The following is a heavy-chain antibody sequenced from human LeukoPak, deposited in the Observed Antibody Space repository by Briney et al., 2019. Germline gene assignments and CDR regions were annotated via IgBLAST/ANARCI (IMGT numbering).Heavy chain of an antibody. CDR3: ARGLLIAAADY. J-gene: IGHJ4*02. Sequence: SVTVSCTASGGTFSSYAISWVRQAPGQGLEWMGGIIPIFGTANYAQKFQGRVTITADESTSTAYMELSSLRSEDTAVYYCARGLLIAAADYWGQGTLVTVSS. CDR2: IIPIFGTA. CDR1: GGTFSSYA. V-gene: IGHV1-69*13. D-gene: IGHD6-13*01.